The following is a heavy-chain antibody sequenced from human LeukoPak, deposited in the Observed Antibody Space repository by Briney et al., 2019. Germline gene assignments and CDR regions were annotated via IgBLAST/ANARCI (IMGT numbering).Heavy chain of an antibody. D-gene: IGHD1-26*01. CDR1: GFAFSTYW. J-gene: IGHJ4*02. CDR3: TRSPSLGGSYWGSDS. Sequence: GGSLRLSCAASGFAFSTYWMHWVRQAPGKGLVWVSRLSPDGSSSVSADSVKGRFTVSRDNAKNTLYLQMNSLRADDTAVYYCTRSPSLGGSYWGSDSWGQGTLVTVSS. CDR2: LSPDGSSS. V-gene: IGHV3-74*01.